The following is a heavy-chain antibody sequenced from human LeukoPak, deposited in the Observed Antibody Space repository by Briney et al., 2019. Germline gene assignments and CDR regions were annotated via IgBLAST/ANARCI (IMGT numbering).Heavy chain of an antibody. V-gene: IGHV3-21*01. CDR3: AVTWGRSGGAFDI. J-gene: IGHJ3*02. CDR1: GFTFSSYS. D-gene: IGHD2-15*01. Sequence: GGSLRLSCAASGFTFSSYSMNWVRQAPGKGLEWVSSISSSSSYIYYADSVKGRFTISRDNAKNSLYLQMNSLRAEDTAVYYCAVTWGRSGGAFDIWGQGTMVTVSS. CDR2: ISSSSSYI.